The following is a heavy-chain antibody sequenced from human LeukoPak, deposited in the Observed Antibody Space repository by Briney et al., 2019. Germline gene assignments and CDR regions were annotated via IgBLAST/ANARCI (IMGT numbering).Heavy chain of an antibody. Sequence: TGGSLRLSCAASGFTFSSYAMSWVRQAPGKGLEWVSAISGSGGSTYCADSVKGRFTISRDNSKYTPYLQMSSLRAEDTAVYYCAKGTTRRITIFGVVRGGPNFDYWGQGTLVTVSS. CDR3: AKGTTRRITIFGVVRGGPNFDY. CDR1: GFTFSSYA. D-gene: IGHD3-3*01. CDR2: ISGSGGST. V-gene: IGHV3-23*01. J-gene: IGHJ4*02.